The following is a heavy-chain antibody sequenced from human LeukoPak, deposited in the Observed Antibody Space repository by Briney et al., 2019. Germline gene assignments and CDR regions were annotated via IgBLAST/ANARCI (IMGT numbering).Heavy chain of an antibody. CDR2: IYSGGSR. CDR3: ARFQATYYDSIGDQVY. D-gene: IGHD3-22*01. CDR1: GFTVSSNY. Sequence: PGGSLRLSCAASGFTVSSNYMSWVRQAPGKGLEWVSVIYSGGSRYYADSVKGRFTISRDNSKNTLYLLMNSLRAEDRAVNYCARFQATYYDSIGDQVYWGQGTLVTVSS. V-gene: IGHV3-66*01. J-gene: IGHJ4*02.